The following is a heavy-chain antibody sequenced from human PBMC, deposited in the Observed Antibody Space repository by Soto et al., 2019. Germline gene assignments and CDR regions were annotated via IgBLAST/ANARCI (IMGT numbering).Heavy chain of an antibody. CDR3: AKDWARIAVAGGPFNSEYFQQ. CDR1: GFTFSSYA. D-gene: IGHD6-19*01. Sequence: EVQLLESGGGLVQPGGSLRLSCAASGFTFSSYAMSWVRQAPGKGLEWVSAISGSGGSTYYADSVKGRFTISRDNAKNTLYLQITSLRAEDTAVYYCAKDWARIAVAGGPFNSEYFQQWGQGPLVTVSS. V-gene: IGHV3-23*01. CDR2: ISGSGGST. J-gene: IGHJ1*01.